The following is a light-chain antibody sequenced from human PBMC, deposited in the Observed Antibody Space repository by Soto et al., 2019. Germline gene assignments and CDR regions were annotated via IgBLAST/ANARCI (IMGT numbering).Light chain of an antibody. Sequence: QSVLTQPSSLSASPGQSITISCTGGKNDIGSSDYVSWYQQHPGKAPKLIIYGVSNRPSGTSDRFSGSKSGNTASLTISGLQADDEADYYCSSSTSSNTLVFGGGTK. CDR3: SSSTSSNTLV. CDR1: KNDIGSSDY. J-gene: IGLJ3*02. V-gene: IGLV2-14*01. CDR2: GVS.